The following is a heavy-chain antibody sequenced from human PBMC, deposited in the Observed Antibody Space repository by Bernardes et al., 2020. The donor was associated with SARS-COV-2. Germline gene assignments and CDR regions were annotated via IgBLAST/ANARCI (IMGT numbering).Heavy chain of an antibody. D-gene: IGHD3-22*01. Sequence: GGSLRLSCAASGFTFSSYDMHWVRQGTGKGLEWVSVIGTAGDSYYAGSVKGRFTISRENAKNSLYLQMNSLTAGDTAVYYCARQGYYDSSGYYDYGMDVWGQGTTVTVSS. CDR2: IGTAGDS. CDR3: ARQGYYDSSGYYDYGMDV. CDR1: GFTFSSYD. J-gene: IGHJ6*02. V-gene: IGHV3-13*01.